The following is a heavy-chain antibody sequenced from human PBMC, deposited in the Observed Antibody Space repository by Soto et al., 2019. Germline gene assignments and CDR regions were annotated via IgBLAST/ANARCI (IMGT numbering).Heavy chain of an antibody. CDR2: IFYSGTT. CDR3: ARHYYDSSGYPAPYYHGMDV. Sequence: SETLSLTCTVSGGPISSSGYYWGWIRQSPGKGLEWIGTIFYSGTTYYNPSLESRITISQDTSNNQFSLKLTSVTAADTAVYYCARHYYDSSGYPAPYYHGMDVWGQGTTVTVSS. D-gene: IGHD3-22*01. V-gene: IGHV4-39*01. CDR1: GGPISSSGYY. J-gene: IGHJ6*02.